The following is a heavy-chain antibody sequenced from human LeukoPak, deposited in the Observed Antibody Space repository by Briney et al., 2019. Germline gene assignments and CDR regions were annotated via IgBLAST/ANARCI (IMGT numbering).Heavy chain of an antibody. CDR2: IYHSGTT. V-gene: IGHV4-4*02. J-gene: IGHJ4*02. CDR1: GDSITSSNW. CDR3: ARDSFGDGYFDY. D-gene: IGHD3-16*01. Sequence: PSGTLSLTCAVSGDSITSSNWWSWVRQPPGKGLEWIGEIYHSGTTNYSPSLKSRVTISADKSKNQFSLKLSSVTAADTAVYYCARDSFGDGYFDYWGQGTLVTVSS.